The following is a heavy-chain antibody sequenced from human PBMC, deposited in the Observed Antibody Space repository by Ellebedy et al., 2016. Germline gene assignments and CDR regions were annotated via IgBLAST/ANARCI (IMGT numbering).Heavy chain of an antibody. V-gene: IGHV4-31*03. Sequence: SETLSLTXTVSGGSISSGGYYWSWIRQHPGKGLEWIGYIYYSGSTYYNPSLKSRVTISVDKSKNQFSLRLSSVIAADTAVYYCARAPGVYSASWYTRYYYMDVWGKGTTVTVSS. D-gene: IGHD6-13*01. J-gene: IGHJ6*03. CDR3: ARAPGVYSASWYTRYYYMDV. CDR1: GGSISSGGYY. CDR2: IYYSGST.